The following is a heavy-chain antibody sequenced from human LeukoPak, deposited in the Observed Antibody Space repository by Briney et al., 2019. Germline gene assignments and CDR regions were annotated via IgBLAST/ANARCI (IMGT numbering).Heavy chain of an antibody. J-gene: IGHJ4*02. Sequence: GGSLRLSCAASGFTFSSYAMHWVRQAPGKGLEGVAVISYDGSNKYYADSVKGRFTISRDNSKNTLYLQMNSLRAEDTAVYYCARVNEGYYYDSSGYFDYWGQGTLVTVSS. CDR3: ARVNEGYYYDSSGYFDY. D-gene: IGHD3-22*01. CDR1: GFTFSSYA. V-gene: IGHV3-30*04. CDR2: ISYDGSNK.